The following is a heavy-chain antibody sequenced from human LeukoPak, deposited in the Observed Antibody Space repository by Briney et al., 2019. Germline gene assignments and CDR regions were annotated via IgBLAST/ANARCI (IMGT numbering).Heavy chain of an antibody. Sequence: SGTLSLTCAVSGGSIISGNWWSWVRQPPGKGLEWIGEIYHSGRTNYNPSLKSRVTMSLDKSKNQFSLNLSSVTAADTALYYCASSDGLPPRSDSSYDVFDYWGQGTLVTVSS. D-gene: IGHD5-12*01. CDR1: GGSIISGNW. V-gene: IGHV4-4*02. CDR2: IYHSGRT. CDR3: ASSDGLPPRSDSSYDVFDY. J-gene: IGHJ4*02.